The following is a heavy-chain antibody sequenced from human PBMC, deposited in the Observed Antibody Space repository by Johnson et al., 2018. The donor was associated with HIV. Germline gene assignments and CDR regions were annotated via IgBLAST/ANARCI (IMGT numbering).Heavy chain of an antibody. D-gene: IGHD3-9*01. CDR3: ARDGRDLVTRGSFDV. J-gene: IGHJ3*01. V-gene: IGHV3-30*02. CDR2: IRYDGSNE. Sequence: VQLVESGGGVVQPGGSLRLSCVASGFIFSTYGMHWVRQAPGKGLEWLAFIRYDGSNEYYVDSVKGRFTISRDNSKNILYLQMNSLRPEDTAVYYCARDGRDLVTRGSFDVWGQGTMVTVSS. CDR1: GFIFSTYG.